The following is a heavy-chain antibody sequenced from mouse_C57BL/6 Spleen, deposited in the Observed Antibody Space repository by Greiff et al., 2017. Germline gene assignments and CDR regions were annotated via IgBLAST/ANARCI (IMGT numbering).Heavy chain of an antibody. Sequence: EVQLMESGGGLVTPGGSLKLSFAASGFTFSDYGMHWVRQAPEKGLEWVAYISSGSSTIYYADTVKGRFTISSANAKITLFLQMTSLRPEDTAMYYYARGYYYCDYWGQGTTLPVSS. CDR3: ARGYYYCDY. V-gene: IGHV5-17*01. D-gene: IGHD2-3*01. CDR1: GFTFSDYG. CDR2: ISSGSSTI. J-gene: IGHJ2*01.